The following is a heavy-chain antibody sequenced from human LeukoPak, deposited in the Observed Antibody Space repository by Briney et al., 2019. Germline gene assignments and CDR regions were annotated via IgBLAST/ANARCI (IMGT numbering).Heavy chain of an antibody. J-gene: IGHJ4*02. CDR1: GGSISSYY. CDR2: IYYSGST. Sequence: SETLSLTCTVSGGSISSYYWSWIRQPPGKGLEWTGYIYYSGSTNYNPSLKSRVTISVDTSKYQFSLKLSSVTAADTAVYYCARLDYDILSFDYWGQGTLVTVSS. CDR3: ARLDYDILSFDY. V-gene: IGHV4-59*08. D-gene: IGHD3-9*01.